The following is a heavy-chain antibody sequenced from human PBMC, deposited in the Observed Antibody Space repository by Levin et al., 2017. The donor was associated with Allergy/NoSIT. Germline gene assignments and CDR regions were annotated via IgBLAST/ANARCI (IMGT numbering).Heavy chain of an antibody. Sequence: AGGSLRLSCAASGFTFSDYAMTWVRQAPGKGLEWVSDITGGGFNTYYGDSVKGRFTVSRDNSKNTLYLEMNSLRAEDTAVYYCAKKQGGTSGFSFDVWGQGTMVTVSS. V-gene: IGHV3-23*01. CDR2: ITGGGFNT. D-gene: IGHD1-1*01. CDR3: AKKQGGTSGFSFDV. CDR1: GFTFSDYA. J-gene: IGHJ3*01.